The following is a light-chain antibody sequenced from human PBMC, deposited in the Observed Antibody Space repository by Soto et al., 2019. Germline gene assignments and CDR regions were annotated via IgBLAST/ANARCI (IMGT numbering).Light chain of an antibody. CDR2: NAF. J-gene: IGLJ2*01. V-gene: IGLV2-14*03. CDR1: SSDVGGYNY. Sequence: QSALTQPASVFGSPGQSITISCTGTSSDVGGYNYVSWYQHHPGRAPKLMIYNAFDRPSGVSNRFSGSKSGNTASLTISGLQAEDEADYYCSSYRASNTVVFGGGTQLTVL. CDR3: SSYRASNTVV.